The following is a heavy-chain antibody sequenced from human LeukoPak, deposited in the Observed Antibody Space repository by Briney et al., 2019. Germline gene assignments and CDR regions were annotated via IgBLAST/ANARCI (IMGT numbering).Heavy chain of an antibody. CDR2: IIPIFGTA. CDR1: GGTFSSYA. D-gene: IGHD2-2*01. V-gene: IGHV1-69*13. Sequence: SVKVSCKASGGTFSSYAISWVRQAPGQGLEWMGGIIPIFGTANYAQKFQGRVTITADESTSTAYMELRSLRSDDTAVYYCARVVVVPAAITYMDVWGKGTTVTVSS. J-gene: IGHJ6*03. CDR3: ARVVVVPAAITYMDV.